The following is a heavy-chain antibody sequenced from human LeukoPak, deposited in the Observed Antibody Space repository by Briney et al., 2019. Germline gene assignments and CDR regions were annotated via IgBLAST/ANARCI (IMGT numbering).Heavy chain of an antibody. V-gene: IGHV4-30-2*01. CDR2: IYHSGST. Sequence: SQTLSLTCAVSGDSLSSGGYSWSWIRQPPGKGLEWIGYIYHSGSTYYNPFLKSRVTISVDRSKNQFSLKLSSVTAADTAVYYCATGITGTPFTFDIWGQGTMVTVSS. D-gene: IGHD1-7*01. J-gene: IGHJ3*02. CDR3: ATGITGTPFTFDI. CDR1: GDSLSSGGYS.